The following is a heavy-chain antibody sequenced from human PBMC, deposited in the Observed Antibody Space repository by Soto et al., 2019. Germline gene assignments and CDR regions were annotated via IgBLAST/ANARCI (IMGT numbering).Heavy chain of an antibody. CDR1: GYSFAGYW. CDR3: ARQIYDSDTGPNFQYYFDS. V-gene: IGHV5-10-1*01. Sequence: GESLKISCKGSGYSFAGYWITWVRQKPGKGLEWMGRIDPSDSQTYYSPSFRGHVTISATKSITTVFLQWSSLRASDTAMYYCARQIYDSDTGPNFQYYFDSWGQGTPVTVSA. D-gene: IGHD3-22*01. CDR2: IDPSDSQT. J-gene: IGHJ4*02.